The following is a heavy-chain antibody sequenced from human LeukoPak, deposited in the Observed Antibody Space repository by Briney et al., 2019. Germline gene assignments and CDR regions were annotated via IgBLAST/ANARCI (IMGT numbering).Heavy chain of an antibody. Sequence: ASVKVSCKASGYTFTGYYMHWVRQAPGQGLEGMGRINPNSGGTNYAQKFQGRVTMTRDTSISTAYMELSRLRSDDTAVYYCARVYGSGSLDYWGQGTLVTVSS. CDR1: GYTFTGYY. V-gene: IGHV1-2*06. CDR3: ARVYGSGSLDY. J-gene: IGHJ4*02. CDR2: INPNSGGT. D-gene: IGHD3-10*01.